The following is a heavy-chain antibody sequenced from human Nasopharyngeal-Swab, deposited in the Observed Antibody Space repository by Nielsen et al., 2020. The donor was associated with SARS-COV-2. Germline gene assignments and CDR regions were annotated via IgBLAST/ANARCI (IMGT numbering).Heavy chain of an antibody. Sequence: ASVKVSCKTSGYTFTGYYLHWVRQAPGQGLEWMGWINPNSGGTNYAQKFQGWVTMTRDTSISTAYMELSRLRSDDTAVYYCARSGSYSNFDYWGQGTLVTVSS. V-gene: IGHV1-2*04. CDR3: ARSGSYSNFDY. J-gene: IGHJ4*02. CDR1: GYTFTGYY. D-gene: IGHD1-26*01. CDR2: INPNSGGT.